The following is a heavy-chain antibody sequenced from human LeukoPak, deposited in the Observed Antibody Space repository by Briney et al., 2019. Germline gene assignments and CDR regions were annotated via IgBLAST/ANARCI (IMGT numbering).Heavy chain of an antibody. CDR2: ISGTGNTI. J-gene: IGHJ4*02. CDR1: GFPFTDFF. Sequence: GGSLRLSCAASGFPFTDFFISWIRQSPGKGLEWISYISGTGNTIYYADSVKGRFTISRDNAKNSLYLQMNSLRAEDTAVYYCARVYSRVGPFDYWGQGTLVTVSS. CDR3: ARVYSRVGPFDY. V-gene: IGHV3-11*04. D-gene: IGHD5-18*01.